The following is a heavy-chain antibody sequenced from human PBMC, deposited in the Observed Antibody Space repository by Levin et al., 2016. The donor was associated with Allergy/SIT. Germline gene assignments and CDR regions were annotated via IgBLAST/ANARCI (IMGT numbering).Heavy chain of an antibody. D-gene: IGHD3-10*01. CDR3: AREDSVAYYYGSGNQFDY. J-gene: IGHJ4*02. Sequence: GESLKISCAASGFTFSSYSMNWVRQAPGKGLEWVSSISSSSSYIYYADSVKGRFTISRDNAKNSLYLQMNSLRAEDTAVYYCAREDSVAYYYGSGNQFDYWGQGTLVTVSS. V-gene: IGHV3-21*01. CDR2: ISSSSSYI. CDR1: GFTFSSYS.